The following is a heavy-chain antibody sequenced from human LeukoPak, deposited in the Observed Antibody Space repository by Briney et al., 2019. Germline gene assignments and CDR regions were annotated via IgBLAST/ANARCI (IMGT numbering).Heavy chain of an antibody. D-gene: IGHD5-24*01. CDR1: GGSISSYY. CDR3: ARFDGYNANYFDY. Sequence: SETLSLTGTVSGGSISSYYWSWIRQPPGKGLEWIGYIYYSGSTNYNPSLKSRVTISVDTSKNQFSLKLSSVTAADTAVYYCARFDGYNANYFDYWGQGTLVTVSS. CDR2: IYYSGST. V-gene: IGHV4-59*01. J-gene: IGHJ4*02.